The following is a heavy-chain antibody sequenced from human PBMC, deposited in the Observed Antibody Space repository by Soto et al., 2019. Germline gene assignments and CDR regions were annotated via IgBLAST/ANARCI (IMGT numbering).Heavy chain of an antibody. CDR3: VKDMGYGSSSAFDY. CDR2: ISRNSGTI. D-gene: IGHD6-6*01. Sequence: PGGSLRLSCVVSGFTFDDYVMHWVRQAPGKGLEWVSGISRNSGTIEYAESVKGRFTVSRDNARNSPYLQMDSLRAEDTALYYCVKDMGYGSSSAFDYWGQGTLVTVSS. V-gene: IGHV3-9*01. J-gene: IGHJ4*02. CDR1: GFTFDDYV.